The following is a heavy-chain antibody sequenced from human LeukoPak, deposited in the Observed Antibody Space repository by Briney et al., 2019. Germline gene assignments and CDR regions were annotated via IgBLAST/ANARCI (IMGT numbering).Heavy chain of an antibody. V-gene: IGHV3-53*01. D-gene: IGHD1-26*01. CDR1: GFTFSSYS. Sequence: QPGGSLRLSCAASGFTFSSYSMNWVRQAPGKGLEWVSVIHSGGSTYYADSVKGRFTISRDNSKNTLYLQMNSLRAEDTAVYYCARDYIDGATFADYWGQGTLVTVSS. CDR2: IHSGGST. CDR3: ARDYIDGATFADY. J-gene: IGHJ4*02.